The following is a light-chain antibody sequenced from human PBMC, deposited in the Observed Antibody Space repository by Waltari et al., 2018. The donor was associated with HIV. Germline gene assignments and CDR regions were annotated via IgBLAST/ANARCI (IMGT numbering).Light chain of an antibody. J-gene: IGLJ3*02. CDR3: QVWDSSSNHVV. CDR1: NLGGKS. CDR2: YDN. Sequence: SYVLTQPPSVSVAPGPTARITCEGDNLGGKSVHWYQQKAGHAPVLVIYYDNDRPSGIPERFAGFNSGNTATLTSSGVEAGDEADYYCQVWDSSSNHVVFGGGTKLTAL. V-gene: IGLV3-21*04.